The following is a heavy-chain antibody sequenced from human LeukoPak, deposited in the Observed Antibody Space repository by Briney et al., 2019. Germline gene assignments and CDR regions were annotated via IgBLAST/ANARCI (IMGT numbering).Heavy chain of an antibody. Sequence: GGSLRLSCAASGFTFSRYVMSWVRLAPGKGLEWVSAINGIGRSTHYADSVKGRFTISRDNSNNTLYLQMSSLRAEDTAVYYCAKVKTVTIVVINVFDMWGQGTKVTVAS. CDR2: INGIGRST. D-gene: IGHD3-22*01. J-gene: IGHJ3*02. V-gene: IGHV3-23*01. CDR3: AKVKTVTIVVINVFDM. CDR1: GFTFSRYV.